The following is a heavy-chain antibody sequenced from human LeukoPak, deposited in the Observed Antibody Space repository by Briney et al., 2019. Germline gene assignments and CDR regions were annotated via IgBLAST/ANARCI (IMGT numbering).Heavy chain of an antibody. CDR1: GGTFSSYA. CDR3: ARVVSTSSPQDYYYYGMDV. CDR2: IIPILGIA. V-gene: IGHV1-69*10. D-gene: IGHD2-2*01. J-gene: IGHJ6*02. Sequence: SVKVSCKASGGTFSSYAISWVRQAPGQGLEWMGWIIPILGIANYAQKFQGRVTITADKSTSTAYMELSSLRSEDTAVYYCARVVSTSSPQDYYYYGMDVWGQGTTVTVSS.